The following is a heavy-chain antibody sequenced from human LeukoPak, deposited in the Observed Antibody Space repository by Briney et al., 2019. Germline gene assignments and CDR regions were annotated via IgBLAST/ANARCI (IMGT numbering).Heavy chain of an antibody. CDR3: ARSFSGYYDFWSGYRSLYY. V-gene: IGHV4-38-2*01. CDR2: IYNSGST. Sequence: SETLSLTCAVSGYSISSCYYWGWIRQPPGKGLEWIGSIYNSGSTYYNPSLKSRVTISVDTSKNQFSLKLSSVTAADTAVYYCARSFSGYYDFWSGYRSLYYWGQGTLVTVSS. D-gene: IGHD3-3*01. J-gene: IGHJ4*02. CDR1: GYSISSCYY.